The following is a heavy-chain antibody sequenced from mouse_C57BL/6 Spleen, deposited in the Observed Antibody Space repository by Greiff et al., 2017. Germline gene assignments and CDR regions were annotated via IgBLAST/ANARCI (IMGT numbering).Heavy chain of an antibody. Sequence: VQLQQSGAELVRPGASVTLSCKASGYTFTDYEMHWVKQTPVHGLEWIGAIDPETGGTAYNQKFKGKAILTADKSSSTAYMELRSLTSEDSAVYYCTRYYGSISFACWGKATLVSVSA. J-gene: IGHJ3*01. CDR3: TRYYGSISFAC. CDR2: IDPETGGT. D-gene: IGHD1-1*01. V-gene: IGHV1-15*01. CDR1: GYTFTDYE.